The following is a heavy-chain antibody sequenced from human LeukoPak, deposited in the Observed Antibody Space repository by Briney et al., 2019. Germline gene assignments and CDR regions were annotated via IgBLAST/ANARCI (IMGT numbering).Heavy chain of an antibody. CDR1: GFTFSSYG. CDR2: ISYDGSNK. V-gene: IGHV3-30*03. J-gene: IGHJ6*02. Sequence: GGSLRLSCAASGFTFSSYGMHWVRQAPGKGLEWVAVISYDGSNKYYADSVKGRFTISRDNAKNSLYLQMNSLRAEDTAVYYCARTTDYYYGMDVWGQGTTVIVSS. D-gene: IGHD1-1*01. CDR3: ARTTDYYYGMDV.